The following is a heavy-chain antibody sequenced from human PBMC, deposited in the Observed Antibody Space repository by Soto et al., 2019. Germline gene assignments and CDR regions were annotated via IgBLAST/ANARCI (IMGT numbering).Heavy chain of an antibody. CDR3: AAVSFSISSDYRKS. V-gene: IGHV1-69*13. CDR2: LIPLFNTP. Sequence: LVKVSCKTSGGTFNNYALYWVRQAPGQGLDWMGGLIPLFNTPNYAQQIQGRVTITAAESTRSAYMELRSLRSEDTAISHSAAVSFSISSDYRKSWGQGTLVTVSS. J-gene: IGHJ5*02. CDR1: GGTFNNYA. D-gene: IGHD3-22*01.